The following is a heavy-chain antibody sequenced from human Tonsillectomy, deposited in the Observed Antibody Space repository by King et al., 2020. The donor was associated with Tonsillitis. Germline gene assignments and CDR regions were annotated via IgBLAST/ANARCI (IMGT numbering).Heavy chain of an antibody. CDR2: ISYDGSNK. Sequence: VQLVESGGGVVQPGRSLRLSCAASGFTFSSYAMHWVRQAPGKGLEWVAVISYDGSNKYYADSVKGRFTISRDNSKNTLYLQMNSLRAEDTAVYYCARDSLGITFGGVIVFDYWGQGTLVTVSS. CDR1: GFTFSSYA. D-gene: IGHD3-16*02. CDR3: ARDSLGITFGGVIVFDY. V-gene: IGHV3-30-3*01. J-gene: IGHJ4*02.